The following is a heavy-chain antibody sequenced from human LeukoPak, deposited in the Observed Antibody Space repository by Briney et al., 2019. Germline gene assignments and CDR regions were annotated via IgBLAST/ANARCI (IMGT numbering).Heavy chain of an antibody. J-gene: IGHJ5*01. CDR3: ARLTFSGSGSYNWFDS. Sequence: GGSLRLSCAASGFTLSTYWMHWVRQTPGKGLVWVSRINSGGSSTSYAGSVKGRFTISRDDAKNTLYLQMNSLRAEDTAVYYCARLTFSGSGSYNWFDSWGQGTLVTVSS. D-gene: IGHD3-10*01. CDR1: GFTLSTYW. V-gene: IGHV3-74*01. CDR2: INSGGSST.